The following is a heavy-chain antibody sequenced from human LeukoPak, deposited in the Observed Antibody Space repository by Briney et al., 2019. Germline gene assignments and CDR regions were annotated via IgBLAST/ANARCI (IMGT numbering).Heavy chain of an antibody. D-gene: IGHD3-9*01. V-gene: IGHV1-2*02. CDR2: INPNSGGT. J-gene: IGHJ4*02. Sequence: ASVKVSCKASGYTFTGYYMHWVRQAPGQGLEWMGWINPNSGGTNYAQKFQGRVTMTRDTSISTAYMELSRLRSDDTAVYYCARDPESSYDILTGYYNLGNYWGQGTLVTVSS. CDR1: GYTFTGYY. CDR3: ARDPESSYDILTGYYNLGNY.